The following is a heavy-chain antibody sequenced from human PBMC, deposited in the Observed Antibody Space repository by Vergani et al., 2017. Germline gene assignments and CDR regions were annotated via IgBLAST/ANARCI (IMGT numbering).Heavy chain of an antibody. D-gene: IGHD2-2*01. CDR3: ARGRKYCSSTSCYLYYYYYYMDV. CDR2: IKQDGSEK. Sequence: EVLLVESGGGLVQPGGSLRLSCAASGFTFSAYWMNWVRQAPGKGLEWVANIKQDGSEKYYVDSVKGRFTISRDNANNLVYLQMSSVRADDTAVYYCARGRKYCSSTSCYLYYYYYYMDVWGKGTTVTVSS. J-gene: IGHJ6*03. CDR1: GFTFSAYW. V-gene: IGHV3-7*01.